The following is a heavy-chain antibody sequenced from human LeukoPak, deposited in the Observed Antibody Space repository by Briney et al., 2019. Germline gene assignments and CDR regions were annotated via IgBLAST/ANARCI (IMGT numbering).Heavy chain of an antibody. CDR3: TRENAAFSPFGY. Sequence: SGTLSLTCGVSGGSISGTNWWSWVRQTPGQGLEWIGEVSVSGLSDYNPSLRGRVTMSLDTSKNHLSLKLTSVTAADTAVYYCTRENAAFSPFGYWGQGTLVTV. D-gene: IGHD6-25*01. V-gene: IGHV4-4*02. CDR2: VSVSGLS. CDR1: GGSISGTNW. J-gene: IGHJ4*02.